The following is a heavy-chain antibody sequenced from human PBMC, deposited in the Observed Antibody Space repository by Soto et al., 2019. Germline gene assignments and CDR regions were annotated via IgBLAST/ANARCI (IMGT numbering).Heavy chain of an antibody. CDR3: ARSDRPPYNWFDP. J-gene: IGHJ5*02. CDR1: GGSISSYY. CDR2: IYYSGST. V-gene: IGHV4-59*08. Sequence: SETLSLTCTVAGGSISSYYWSWIRQPPGKGLEWIGYIYYSGSTNYNPSLKSRVTISVDTSKNQFSLKLSSVTAADTAVYYCARSDRPPYNWFDPWGQGTLVTVSS.